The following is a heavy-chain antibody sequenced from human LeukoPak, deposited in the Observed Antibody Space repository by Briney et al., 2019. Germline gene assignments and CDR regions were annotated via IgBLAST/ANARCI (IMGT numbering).Heavy chain of an antibody. D-gene: IGHD3/OR15-3a*01. Sequence: PGGSLRLSCAASGFTFNNAWMSWVRQAPGKGPEWVGRIKRKGDDGTIDYAAPVTGRFTISRDDSKNTLYLQMNSLKSEDTAVYYCTAGTGRSDFDYWGQGTLVTVSS. J-gene: IGHJ4*02. CDR3: TAGTGRSDFDY. V-gene: IGHV3-15*01. CDR2: IKRKGDDGTI. CDR1: GFTFNNAW.